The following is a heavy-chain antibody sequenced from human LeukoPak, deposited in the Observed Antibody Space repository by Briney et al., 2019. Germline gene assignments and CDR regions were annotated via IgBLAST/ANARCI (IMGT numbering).Heavy chain of an antibody. J-gene: IGHJ2*01. D-gene: IGHD6-19*01. CDR3: AKRYGSGWYFDL. CDR1: GGSISSYY. CDR2: IYYSGST. Sequence: SETLSLTCTVSGGSISSYYWSWIRQPPGKGLEWIGYIYYSGSTNYNPSLKSRVTISPDTPKNQFSLKLSSVTAVDTAVYYCAKRYGSGWYFDLWGRGTLVTVSS. V-gene: IGHV4-59*08.